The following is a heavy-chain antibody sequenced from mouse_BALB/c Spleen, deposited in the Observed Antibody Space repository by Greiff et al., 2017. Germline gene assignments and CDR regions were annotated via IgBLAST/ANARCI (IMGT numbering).Heavy chain of an antibody. CDR2: ISYSGST. J-gene: IGHJ4*01. D-gene: IGHD2-2*01. CDR3: ARYGYDGDYYAMDD. CDR1: GDSITSGY. Sequence: EVKLMESGPSLVKPSQTLSLTCSVTGDSITSGYWNWIRKFPGNKLEYMGYISYSGSTYYNPSLKSRISITRDTSKNQYYLQLNSVTTEDTATYYCARYGYDGDYYAMDDWGQGTSVTVSS. V-gene: IGHV3-8*02.